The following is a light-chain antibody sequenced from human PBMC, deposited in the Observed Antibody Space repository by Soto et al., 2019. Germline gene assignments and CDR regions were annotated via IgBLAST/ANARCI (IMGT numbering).Light chain of an antibody. CDR1: QSISSH. J-gene: IGKJ4*01. CDR3: QQRSTWPLT. Sequence: EIVLTQSPATLSLSRGERATLSCRASQSISSHLAWYQQKPGQTPRLLMYDASNRATAVPARFSGSGSGTDFTLTISSLEPEDLAVYYCQQRSTWPLTFGGGTKVETK. CDR2: DAS. V-gene: IGKV3-11*01.